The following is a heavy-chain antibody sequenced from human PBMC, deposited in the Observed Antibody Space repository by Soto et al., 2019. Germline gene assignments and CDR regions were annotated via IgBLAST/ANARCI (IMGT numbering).Heavy chain of an antibody. CDR1: GFAFSSYW. J-gene: IGHJ5*02. D-gene: IGHD6-19*01. CDR2: ISSDGRNT. CDR3: IKASTVTGVGGYR. Sequence: EVQLVESGGGLVQPGGSLRLSCAASGFAFSSYWMQWVRQAPGKGPVWVSRISSDGRNTTYADFVKCRFTISRDNAENTLHLQMTSLTDADTAVEYCIKASTVTGVGGYRWGQGTLVTVS. V-gene: IGHV3-74*01.